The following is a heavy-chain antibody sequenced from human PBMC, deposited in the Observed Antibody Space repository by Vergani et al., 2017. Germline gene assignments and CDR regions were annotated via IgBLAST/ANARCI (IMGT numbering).Heavy chain of an antibody. CDR3: ARGTYHYDFSGPSEVPFDI. J-gene: IGHJ3*02. Sequence: QLLLQESDPGLVKPSETLSLTCTVSGASISSSSYYWGWIRQSPGKGLEWIGNIFHSGSTFYNLSLNRRVTISVDTSKKQFSLKLSSVTAADTAVYYCARGTYHYDFSGPSEVPFDIWGQGTLVTISA. CDR2: IFHSGST. D-gene: IGHD3-22*01. CDR1: GASISSSSYY. V-gene: IGHV4-39*01.